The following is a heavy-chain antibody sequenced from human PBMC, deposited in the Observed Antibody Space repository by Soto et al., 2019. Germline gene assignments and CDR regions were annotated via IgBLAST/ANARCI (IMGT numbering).Heavy chain of an antibody. CDR2: IDPNSGGT. Sequence: ASVKVSCKASGYTFSGFYMHWVRQAPGQGLEWMGWIDPNSGGTKSAEKFQGRVTMTRDTSISTAYMELSRLTSDDTAVYYCASAAVTGTAGLGFWRQGTQFTVSS. J-gene: IGHJ4*02. D-gene: IGHD6-19*01. V-gene: IGHV1-2*02. CDR1: GYTFSGFY. CDR3: ASAAVTGTAGLGF.